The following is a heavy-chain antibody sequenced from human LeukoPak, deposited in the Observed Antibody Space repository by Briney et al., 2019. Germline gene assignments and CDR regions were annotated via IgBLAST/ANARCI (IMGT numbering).Heavy chain of an antibody. J-gene: IGHJ4*02. D-gene: IGHD3-22*01. Sequence: GSSVKVSCKASGGTFSSYTISWVRQAPGQGLEWMGRIIPILGIANYAQKFQGRVTITADKSTSTAYMELSSLRSEDTAVYYCARDLMYYDSSGYNYEYYFDYWGQGTLVTVSS. CDR1: GGTFSSYT. CDR2: IIPILGIA. CDR3: ARDLMYYDSSGYNYEYYFDY. V-gene: IGHV1-69*04.